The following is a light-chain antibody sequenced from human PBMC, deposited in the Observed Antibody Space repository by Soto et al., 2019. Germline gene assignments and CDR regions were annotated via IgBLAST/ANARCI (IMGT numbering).Light chain of an antibody. CDR2: DAS. Sequence: EIVLTQSPATLSLSPGERAALFCRASQSVSSSLAWYQQKSGQGPRLLIYDASNRATGIPARFSGSGSGTDFTLTISSLEPEDFAVYYCHQRANWPPTFGQGTRLEIK. V-gene: IGKV3-11*01. CDR1: QSVSSS. CDR3: HQRANWPPT. J-gene: IGKJ2*01.